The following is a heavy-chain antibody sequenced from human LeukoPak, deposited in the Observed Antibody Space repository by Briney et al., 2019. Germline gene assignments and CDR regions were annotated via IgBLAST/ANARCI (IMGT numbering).Heavy chain of an antibody. CDR3: AKYDRVVLEAFDI. J-gene: IGHJ3*02. Sequence: PGRSLRLSCAASGFTFDDYAMHWVRQAPGKGLEWVSGISWNSGNTDYADSVKGRFTISRDNAKNSLYLQMNSLRAEDTALYYCAKYDRVVLEAFDIWGQGTMVTVSS. V-gene: IGHV3-9*01. D-gene: IGHD5-12*01. CDR1: GFTFDDYA. CDR2: ISWNSGNT.